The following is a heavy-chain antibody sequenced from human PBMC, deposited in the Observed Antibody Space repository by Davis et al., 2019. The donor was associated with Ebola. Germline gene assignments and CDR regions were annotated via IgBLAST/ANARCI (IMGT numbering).Heavy chain of an antibody. J-gene: IGHJ4*02. CDR2: IWYDGSDK. CDR3: ARGGEQWLIDY. Sequence: GESLKISCEVSGFTFSVYGMHWVRQAPDKGLEWVAVIWYDGSDKYYADSVTGRFSISRDNSQNKMYLQMNNLRAEDTAVYYCARGGEQWLIDYWGQGTVVTVSS. V-gene: IGHV3-33*01. CDR1: GFTFSVYG. D-gene: IGHD6-19*01.